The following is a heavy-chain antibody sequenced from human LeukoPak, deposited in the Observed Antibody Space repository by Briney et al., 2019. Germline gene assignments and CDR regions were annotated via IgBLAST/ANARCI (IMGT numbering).Heavy chain of an antibody. D-gene: IGHD2-2*01. Sequence: PGGSLRLSCAASGFTFSSYWMSWVRQAPGKGLEWVANIKQDGSEKYYVDSVKGRFTISRDNSKNTLYLQMNSLRAEDTAVYYCAREVSRRQLLKRKDAFDIWGQGTMVTVSS. CDR2: IKQDGSEK. CDR1: GFTFSSYW. CDR3: AREVSRRQLLKRKDAFDI. V-gene: IGHV3-7*03. J-gene: IGHJ3*02.